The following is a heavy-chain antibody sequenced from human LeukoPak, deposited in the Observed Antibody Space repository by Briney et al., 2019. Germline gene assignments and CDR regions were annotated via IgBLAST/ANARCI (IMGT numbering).Heavy chain of an antibody. V-gene: IGHV4-34*01. J-gene: IGHJ4*02. CDR1: GVSFNDFY. D-gene: IGHD3-22*01. Sequence: SETLSLTCAVYGVSFNDFYGSWIRQSPGKGLEWIGEISQSGRTNYNPSLRSRVTISIDTSKNQFSLKLNSVTAADTAVYYCASSSAPTQDDSSGGVDYWGQGTLATVST. CDR2: ISQSGRT. CDR3: ASSSAPTQDDSSGGVDY.